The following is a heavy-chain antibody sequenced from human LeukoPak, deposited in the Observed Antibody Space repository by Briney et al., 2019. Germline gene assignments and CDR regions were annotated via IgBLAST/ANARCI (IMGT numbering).Heavy chain of an antibody. CDR3: AHGVVVVAAFHY. CDR1: GYTFTGYY. D-gene: IGHD2-15*01. J-gene: IGHJ4*02. Sequence: AASVKVSCKASGYTFTGYYMHWVRQAPGQGLEWMGWINPNSGGTNYAQRFQGRVTMTRDTSISTAYMELSRLRSDDTAVYYCAHGVVVVAAFHYWGQGTLVTVSS. CDR2: INPNSGGT. V-gene: IGHV1-2*02.